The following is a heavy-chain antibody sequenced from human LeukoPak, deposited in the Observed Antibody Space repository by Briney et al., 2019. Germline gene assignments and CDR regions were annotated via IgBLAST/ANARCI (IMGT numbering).Heavy chain of an antibody. CDR2: IHHNGTR. CDR1: VGSINSGNW. D-gene: IGHD2-2*02. CDR3: AAAPILRGEGGEHYKYGMDV. V-gene: IGHV4/OR15-8*01. J-gene: IGHJ6*02. Sequence: SETLSLTCGVSVGSINSGNWWTWVRQSPGKVLEWIGEIHHNGTRNYNPSLKSLVTISADTFKNHFSLLVTSLPAADTAVYYCAAAPILRGEGGEHYKYGMDVWGQGTTVIVCS.